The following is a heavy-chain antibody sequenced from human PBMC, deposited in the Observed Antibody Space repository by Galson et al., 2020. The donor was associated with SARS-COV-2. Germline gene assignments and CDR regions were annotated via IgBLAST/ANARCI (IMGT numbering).Heavy chain of an antibody. CDR3: ARTGITILGLTTHSYYYMDV. CDR1: GGTFSSYA. Sequence: SVKVSCKASGGTFSSYAISWVRQAPGQGLEWMGGIIPILGIANYAQKFQGRVTITADKSTSTAYMELSSLRSEDTAVYYCARTGITILGLTTHSYYYMDVWDKGTTVTVSS. D-gene: IGHD3-3*01. V-gene: IGHV1-69*10. CDR2: IIPILGIA. J-gene: IGHJ6*03.